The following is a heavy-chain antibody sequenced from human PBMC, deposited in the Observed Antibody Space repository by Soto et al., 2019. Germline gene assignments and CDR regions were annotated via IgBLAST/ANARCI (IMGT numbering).Heavy chain of an antibody. CDR1: GYNFAIYC. J-gene: IGHJ4*02. V-gene: IGHV5-51*01. CDR3: ARRDGYEGFDY. Sequence: EVQLVQSGAEVKKPGESLKISCKGSGYNFAIYCIGWVRQMPGKGLEWMGIIYPGDSDTRYSPSFQGQVTISADKSISIAYLKWSSRKASDTAIYYFARRDGYEGFDYWGQGTLVTFSS. D-gene: IGHD5-12*01. CDR2: IYPGDSDT.